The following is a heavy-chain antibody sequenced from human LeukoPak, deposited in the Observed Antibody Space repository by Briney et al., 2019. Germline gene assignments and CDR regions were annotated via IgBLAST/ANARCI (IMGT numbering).Heavy chain of an antibody. CDR3: SLDNPAGWVL. D-gene: IGHD1-14*01. CDR1: GYAFTSYY. J-gene: IGHJ3*01. CDR2: INPSGGST. V-gene: IGHV1-46*03. Sequence: GASVKVSCKASGYAFTSYYMHWVQQAPGQGLEWMGIINPSGGSTSYAQKFQGRVTMTRDTSTSTVYMELSSLRSEDTAVYYCSLDNPAGWVLWGQGTMVTVSS.